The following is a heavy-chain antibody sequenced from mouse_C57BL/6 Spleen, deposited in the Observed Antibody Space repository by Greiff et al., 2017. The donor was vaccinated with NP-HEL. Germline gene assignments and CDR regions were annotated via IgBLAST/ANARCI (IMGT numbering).Heavy chain of an antibody. CDR3: ARSGTTVVADWYFDV. CDR2: INPGSGGP. V-gene: IGHV1-54*01. Sequence: QVQLQQSGAELVRPGTSVKVSCKASGYAFTNYLIEWVKQRPGPGLEWIGVINPGSGGPTYNEKFKGKATLTADKSSRTAYMQLSSLTSEDSAVYFCARSGTTVVADWYFDVWGTGTTVTVSS. J-gene: IGHJ1*03. CDR1: GYAFTNYL. D-gene: IGHD1-1*01.